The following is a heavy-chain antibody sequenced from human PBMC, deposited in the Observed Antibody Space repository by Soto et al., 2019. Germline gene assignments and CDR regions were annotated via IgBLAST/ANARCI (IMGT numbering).Heavy chain of an antibody. V-gene: IGHV5-51*01. CDR3: ARGPSERYYDCLLYIVDY. Sequence: GESLKISCKGSGYSFTSYWIGWVRQMPGKGLEWMGIIYPGDSDTRYSPSFQGQVTISADKSISTAYLQWSSLKASDTAMYYCARGPSERYYDCLLYIVDYWGQGTLVTVSS. CDR1: GYSFTSYW. CDR2: IYPGDSDT. J-gene: IGHJ4*02. D-gene: IGHD3-9*01.